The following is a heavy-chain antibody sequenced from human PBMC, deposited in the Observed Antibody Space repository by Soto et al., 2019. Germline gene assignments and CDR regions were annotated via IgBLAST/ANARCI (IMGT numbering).Heavy chain of an antibody. D-gene: IGHD6-13*01. J-gene: IGHJ4*02. CDR2: IIPIFGTA. CDR3: ARAPSPYIAAAGTDLHY. CDR1: GGTFSSYA. V-gene: IGHV1-69*13. Sequence: SVKVSCKASGGTFSSYAISWVRQAPGQGLEWMGGIIPIFGTANYAQKFQGRVTITADESTSTAYMELSSLRSEDTAVYYCARAPSPYIAAAGTDLHYWGQGTLVTVFS.